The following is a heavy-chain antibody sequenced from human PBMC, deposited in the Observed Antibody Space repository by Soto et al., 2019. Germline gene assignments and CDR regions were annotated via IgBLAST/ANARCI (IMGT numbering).Heavy chain of an antibody. CDR3: ARAGFSTTWLGILGTGAHGVDIDF. Sequence: QIHLVQSGAEVKKTGASVEVSCKASGYTFISYGISWVRQAPGQGLEWMVWISLYNGKTIHAPPFHGRVTFTSDTPTSTVYMALRTLSSDDTAVYYFARAGFSTTWLGILGTGAHGVDIDFWGQGTLVTVSS. V-gene: IGHV1-18*01. CDR2: ISLYNGKT. J-gene: IGHJ4*02. D-gene: IGHD7-27*01. CDR1: GYTFISYG.